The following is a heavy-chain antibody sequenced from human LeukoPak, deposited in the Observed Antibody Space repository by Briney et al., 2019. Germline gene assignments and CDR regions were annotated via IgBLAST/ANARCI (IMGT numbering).Heavy chain of an antibody. CDR3: AKDIFGTSRPSDY. V-gene: IGHV1-3*01. D-gene: IGHD2-15*01. CDR1: GYTFTSYV. CDR2: INAGNGNT. Sequence: ASVKVSCKASGYTFTSYVIHWVRQAPGQGLEWMGWINAGNGNTEYSQKFQGRVTITRDTSASTAYMELSSPKSEDTAVYYCAKDIFGTSRPSDYWGQGTLVTVSS. J-gene: IGHJ4*02.